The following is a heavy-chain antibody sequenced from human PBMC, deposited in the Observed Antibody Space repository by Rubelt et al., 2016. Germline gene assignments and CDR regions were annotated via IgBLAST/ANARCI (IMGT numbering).Heavy chain of an antibody. Sequence: GKGLEWVSAISGSGGSTYYADSVKGRFTISRDNSKNTLYLQMNSLRAEDTAVYYCAKGFWSGYRAFDIWGQGTMVTVSS. CDR2: ISGSGGST. J-gene: IGHJ3*02. V-gene: IGHV3-23*01. CDR3: AKGFWSGYRAFDI. D-gene: IGHD3-3*01.